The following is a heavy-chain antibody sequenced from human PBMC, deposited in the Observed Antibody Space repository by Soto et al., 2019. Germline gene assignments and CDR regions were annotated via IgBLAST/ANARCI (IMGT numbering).Heavy chain of an antibody. Sequence: GESLKISCKGSGYSFTSYWIGWVRQMPGKGLEWMGIIYPGDSDTRYSPSFQGQVTISADKSISTAYLQWSSLKASDTAMYYCARRSRGYGVSGDAFDIWGQGTMVTVSS. J-gene: IGHJ3*02. CDR1: GYSFTSYW. V-gene: IGHV5-51*01. D-gene: IGHD5-12*01. CDR3: ARRSRGYGVSGDAFDI. CDR2: IYPGDSDT.